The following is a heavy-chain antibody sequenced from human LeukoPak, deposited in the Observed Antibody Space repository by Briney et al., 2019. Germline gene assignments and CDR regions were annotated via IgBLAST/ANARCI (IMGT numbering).Heavy chain of an antibody. D-gene: IGHD2-2*01. CDR1: GSTFSSYW. Sequence: GGSLRLSCAASGSTFSSYWMSWVRQAPGKGLEWAANIKQDGSEKYYVDSVKGRFTISRDNAKNSLYLQMNSLRAEDAAVYYCARDRGSASWPYYYYYYMDVWGKGTTVTVSS. CDR3: ARDRGSASWPYYYYYYMDV. CDR2: IKQDGSEK. V-gene: IGHV3-7*01. J-gene: IGHJ6*03.